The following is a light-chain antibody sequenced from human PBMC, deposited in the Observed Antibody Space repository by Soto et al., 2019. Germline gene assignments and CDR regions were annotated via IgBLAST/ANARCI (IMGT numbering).Light chain of an antibody. CDR3: QQYNSYSPT. V-gene: IGKV1-5*01. CDR2: DGT. CDR1: QNVNSW. Sequence: DILMTQSPSTLSASVGDRVTITCGASQNVNSWLAWYQQKPGKAPKLLIYDGTSLDGGVPSRFRGSGSGTEFVLTITGLQPDDFATYYCQQYNSYSPTFGQGTKVDIK. J-gene: IGKJ1*01.